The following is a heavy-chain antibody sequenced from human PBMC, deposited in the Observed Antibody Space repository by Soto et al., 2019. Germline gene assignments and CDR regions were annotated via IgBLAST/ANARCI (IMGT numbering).Heavy chain of an antibody. V-gene: IGHV1-69*01. CDR2: IIPIFGTA. D-gene: IGHD2-15*01. CDR1: GGTFSSYA. J-gene: IGHJ4*02. Sequence: QVQLVQSGAEVKKPGSSVKVSCKASGGTFSSYAISWVRQAPGQGLGWMGGIIPIFGTANYAQKFQGRVTITADESTSTAYMELSSLRSEDTAVYYCARNMGYCSGGSCLVDFDYWGQGTLVTVSS. CDR3: ARNMGYCSGGSCLVDFDY.